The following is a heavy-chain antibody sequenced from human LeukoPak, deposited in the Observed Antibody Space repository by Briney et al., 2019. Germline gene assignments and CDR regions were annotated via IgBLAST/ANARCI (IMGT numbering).Heavy chain of an antibody. CDR1: GFTFDTYG. J-gene: IGHJ4*02. CDR3: AKGGYCSATRCYVGKGMDD. CDR2: ISHDGSDT. V-gene: IGHV3-30*18. D-gene: IGHD2-2*01. Sequence: GGSLRLSCAASGFTFDTYGMHWVRQAPGKGLEWVAVISHDGSDTHYADSVKGRFTISRDNSKNTVSLQVNSLRAEDTAAYYCAKGGYCSATRCYVGKGMDDWGQGTLVTVSS.